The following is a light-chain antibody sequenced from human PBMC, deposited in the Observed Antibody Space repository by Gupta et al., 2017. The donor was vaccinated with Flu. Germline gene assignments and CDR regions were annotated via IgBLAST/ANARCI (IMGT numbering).Light chain of an antibody. Sequence: DIVMTQSPDSLAVSLGERAAVNCKSSQNLLYSSNNKNYLAWYQKKPGQPPKLLISWASTRESGVPDRFSGSGSGTXFTLTIXSLQAEDVAVYFCQQYYITPYTFGXGTKLEIK. V-gene: IGKV4-1*01. J-gene: IGKJ2*01. CDR2: WAS. CDR3: QQYYITPYT. CDR1: QNLLYSSNNKNY.